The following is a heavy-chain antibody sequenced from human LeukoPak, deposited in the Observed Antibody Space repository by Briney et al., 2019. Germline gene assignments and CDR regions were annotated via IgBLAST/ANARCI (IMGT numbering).Heavy chain of an antibody. V-gene: IGHV4-59*01. CDR2: IYYSGST. J-gene: IGHJ4*02. Sequence: SETLSLTCTVSGGFITSYYWSWIRQPPGKGLEWIGYIYYSGSTKYNPSLKSRVTISVDASKTQFSLKLNSVTAADTAVYYCARGSRERYYFDYWGQGTLVTVSS. CDR1: GGFITSYY. CDR3: ARGSRERYYFDY. D-gene: IGHD1-1*01.